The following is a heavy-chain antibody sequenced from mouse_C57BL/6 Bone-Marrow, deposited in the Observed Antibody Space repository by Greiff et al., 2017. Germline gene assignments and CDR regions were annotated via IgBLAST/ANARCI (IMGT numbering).Heavy chain of an antibody. Sequence: EVQLQQSGPELVKPGDSVKISCTASGYSFTGYYMNWVMQSHGKSLEWIGRINPYNGDTFYNQKFKGKATLTVDKSSSTAHMELRSLTSEYSAVYYCARSGGYSAYWYFDVWGTGTTVTVSS. D-gene: IGHD2-3*01. J-gene: IGHJ1*03. CDR3: ARSGGYSAYWYFDV. CDR1: GYSFTGYY. V-gene: IGHV1-20*01. CDR2: INPYNGDT.